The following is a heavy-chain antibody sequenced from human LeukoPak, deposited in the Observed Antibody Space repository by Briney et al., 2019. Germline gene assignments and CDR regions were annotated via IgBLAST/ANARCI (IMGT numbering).Heavy chain of an antibody. CDR2: IYYSGST. J-gene: IGHJ4*02. CDR3: ARADYDYVWGSYRYPPDY. V-gene: IGHV4-30-4*01. Sequence: SETLSLTCTVSGGSISSGDYYWSWIRQPPGKGLEWIGYIYYSGSTYYNPSLKSRVTISVDTSKTQFSLKLSSVTAAETAVYYCARADYDYVWGSYRYPPDYWGQGNLVTVSS. CDR1: GGSISSGDYY. D-gene: IGHD3-16*02.